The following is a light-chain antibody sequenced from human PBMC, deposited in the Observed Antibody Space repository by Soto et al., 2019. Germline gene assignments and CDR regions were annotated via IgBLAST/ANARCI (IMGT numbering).Light chain of an antibody. Sequence: QSALTQPASVSGSPGQSITISCTGTSSDVGAYDYVSWYQQHPGKAPKLIIYDVTNRPSGVSNRFSASKSGNTASLTSSGLQAEDEADYYCSSKTTSGTRVFGTGTKLTVL. J-gene: IGLJ1*01. CDR2: DVT. CDR3: SSKTTSGTRV. V-gene: IGLV2-14*03. CDR1: SSDVGAYDY.